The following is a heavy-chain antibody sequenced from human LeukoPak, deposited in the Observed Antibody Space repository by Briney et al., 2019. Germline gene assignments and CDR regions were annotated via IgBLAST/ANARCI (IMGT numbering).Heavy chain of an antibody. CDR3: ASGAYYHDY. J-gene: IGHJ4*02. V-gene: IGHV3-74*03. D-gene: IGHD3-22*01. CDR2: INSDASVT. Sequence: GGSLGLSCAASGFTFSSYWMHWVRQGPGKGLVWVSRINSDASVTEYADSVKGRFTISRDNAKNTLFLQMNSLRVEDTAVYYCASGAYYHDYWGQGTLVTVSS. CDR1: GFTFSSYW.